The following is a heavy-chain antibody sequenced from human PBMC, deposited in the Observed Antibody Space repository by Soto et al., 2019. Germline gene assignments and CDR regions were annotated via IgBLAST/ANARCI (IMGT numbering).Heavy chain of an antibody. J-gene: IGHJ4*02. CDR1: GYIFSSYG. CDR3: AREGFPLDH. CDR2: ISAYNGNT. Sequence: QVQLVQSGAEVKKPGASVKVSCKASGYIFSSYGISWVRQAPGQGLEWMGWISAYNGNTKYAQKLQGRVTMTTDTSTSTGSMELRSLTSDDTAVYYCAREGFPLDHWGQGPLVSVSS. D-gene: IGHD3-10*01. V-gene: IGHV1-18*01.